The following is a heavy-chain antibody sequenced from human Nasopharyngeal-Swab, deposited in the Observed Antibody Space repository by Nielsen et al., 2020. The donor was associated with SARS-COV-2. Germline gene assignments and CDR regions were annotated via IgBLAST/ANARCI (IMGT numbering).Heavy chain of an antibody. CDR1: GFTFSSYW. CDR2: IKQDGSEK. Sequence: GESLKISCAASGFTFSSYWMSWVRQAPGKGLEWVANIKQDGSEKYYVDSVKGRFTISRDNAKNTLYLQMNSLTAEDTAVYYYARDVVTAIPYFDYWGQGTLVTVSS. CDR3: ARDVVTAIPYFDY. D-gene: IGHD2-21*02. J-gene: IGHJ4*02. V-gene: IGHV3-7*01.